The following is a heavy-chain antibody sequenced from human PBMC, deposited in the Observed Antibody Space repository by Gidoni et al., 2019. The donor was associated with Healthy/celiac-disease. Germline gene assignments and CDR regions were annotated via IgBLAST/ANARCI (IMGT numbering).Heavy chain of an antibody. J-gene: IGHJ6*02. CDR2: INPNSGGT. Sequence: QVQLVQSGAEVKKPGASVKVSCKASGYTFTGYYMHWVRQAPGQGLEWMGWINPNSGGTNYAQKFQGWVTMTRDTSISTAYMELSRLRSDDTAVYYCARGSTYYYDSSGPAPDYYYGMDVWGQGTTVTVSS. CDR1: GYTFTGYY. CDR3: ARGSTYYYDSSGPAPDYYYGMDV. V-gene: IGHV1-2*04. D-gene: IGHD3-22*01.